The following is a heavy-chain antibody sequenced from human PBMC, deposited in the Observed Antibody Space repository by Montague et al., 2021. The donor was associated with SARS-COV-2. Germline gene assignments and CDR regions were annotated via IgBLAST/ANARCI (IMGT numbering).Heavy chain of an antibody. Sequence: SLRLSFAASGFSFSSYWMSWVRQAPGKGLEWVANIKQDGSEKYYLDSVKVRFTISRDNAKHSLYLQMSSLRAEDTSVYYCARVPSSSWYFEYWGKGTLVTVSS. CDR3: ARVPSSSWYFEY. CDR1: GFSFSSYW. D-gene: IGHD6-13*01. J-gene: IGHJ4*02. CDR2: IKQDGSEK. V-gene: IGHV3-7*01.